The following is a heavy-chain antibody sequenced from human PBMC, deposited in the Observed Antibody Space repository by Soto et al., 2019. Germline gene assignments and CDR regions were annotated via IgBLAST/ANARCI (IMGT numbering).Heavy chain of an antibody. CDR3: ARSQGSSTSLEIYYYYYYSMDV. CDR2: IIPISDTT. Sequence: QVQLVQSGAEVKKPGSSVKVSCKASGGTFSSYAISWVRQAPGQGLEWMGGIIPISDTTNYAQKFQGRVAITADASTSTAYMELSSLRSEDTAVYYCARSQGSSTSLEIYYYYYYSMDVWGQGTTVTVSS. V-gene: IGHV1-69*01. J-gene: IGHJ6*02. CDR1: GGTFSSYA. D-gene: IGHD2-2*01.